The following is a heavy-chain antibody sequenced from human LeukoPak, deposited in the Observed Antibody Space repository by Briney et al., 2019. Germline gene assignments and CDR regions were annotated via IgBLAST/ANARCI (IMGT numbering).Heavy chain of an antibody. CDR2: ISSSSSTI. Sequence: GGSLRLSCAASGFTYSSYSMNWVRQAPGKGLEWVSYISSSSSTIYYADSVKGRFTISRDNAKNSLYLQMNSLRAEDTAVYYCAHGSGYYYGMDVWGQGTTVTVSS. J-gene: IGHJ6*02. V-gene: IGHV3-48*01. CDR1: GFTYSSYS. D-gene: IGHD3-10*01. CDR3: AHGSGYYYGMDV.